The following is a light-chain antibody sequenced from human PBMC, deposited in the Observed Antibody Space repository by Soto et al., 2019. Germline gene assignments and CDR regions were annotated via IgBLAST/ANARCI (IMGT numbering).Light chain of an antibody. CDR3: AAWDDSLNGVV. Sequence: QSVLTQPPSVSEAPRQRVTISCSGSSSNIGNNVVNWYQQFPGKAPKLLIYYDHLLPSGVSDRFSGSKSGSSATLAINGLQSEDEADYYCAAWDDSLNGVVIGGVTKLTVL. V-gene: IGLV1-36*01. J-gene: IGLJ2*01. CDR1: SSNIGNNV. CDR2: YDH.